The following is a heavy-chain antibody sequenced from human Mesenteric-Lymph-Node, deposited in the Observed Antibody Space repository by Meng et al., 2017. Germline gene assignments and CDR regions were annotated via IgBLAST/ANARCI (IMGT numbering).Heavy chain of an antibody. CDR2: ISSSSSYI. V-gene: IGHV3-21*01. CDR1: GFTFSSYS. CDR3: ARDPPPLTMVRGLISLEYYYGMDV. J-gene: IGHJ6*02. D-gene: IGHD3-10*01. Sequence: GESLKISCAASGFTFSSYSMNWVRQAPGKGLEWVSSISSSSSYIYYADSVKGRFTISRDNAKNSLYLQMNSLRAEDTAVYYCARDPPPLTMVRGLISLEYYYGMDVWGQGTTVTVSS.